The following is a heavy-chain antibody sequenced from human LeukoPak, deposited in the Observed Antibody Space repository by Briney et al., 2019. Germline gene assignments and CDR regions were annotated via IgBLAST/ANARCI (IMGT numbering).Heavy chain of an antibody. J-gene: IGHJ3*02. Sequence: PGGSLRLSCAASGFTFSSYGMHWVRQAPGKGLEWVAVIWYDGSNKYYADSVKGRFTISRDNSKNTLYLQMNSLGAEDTAVYYCARTKYSSGHDAFDIWGQGTMVTVSS. CDR2: IWYDGSNK. V-gene: IGHV3-33*01. CDR1: GFTFSSYG. CDR3: ARTKYSSGHDAFDI. D-gene: IGHD6-19*01.